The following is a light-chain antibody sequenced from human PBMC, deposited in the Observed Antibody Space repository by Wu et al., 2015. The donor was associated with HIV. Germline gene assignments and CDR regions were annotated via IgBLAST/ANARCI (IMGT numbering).Light chain of an antibody. J-gene: IGKJ2*01. CDR3: QQRSSWPQT. CDR1: QSVGSN. Sequence: EIVMTQSPATLSVSPGERITLSCRASQSVGSNLAWYQQKAGQAPRLLIYGASSRATGIPDRFSGSGSGTDFTLTVSSLEPDDFAVYYCQQRSSWPQTFGQGTKLQIK. CDR2: GAS. V-gene: IGKV3-11*01.